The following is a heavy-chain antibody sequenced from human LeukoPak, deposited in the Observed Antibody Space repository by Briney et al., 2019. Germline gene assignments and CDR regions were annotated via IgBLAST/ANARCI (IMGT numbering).Heavy chain of an antibody. CDR3: ARRGDYDHYDY. Sequence: SETLSLTCTVSGGSITYSYWSWIRQPAGKGLEWIGRIYTSGSTNYNPSLKSRVTISVDTSKNQFSLKLSSVTAADTAVYYCARRGDYDHYDYWGQGTLVTVSS. V-gene: IGHV4-4*07. J-gene: IGHJ4*02. CDR2: IYTSGST. D-gene: IGHD4-17*01. CDR1: GGSITYSY.